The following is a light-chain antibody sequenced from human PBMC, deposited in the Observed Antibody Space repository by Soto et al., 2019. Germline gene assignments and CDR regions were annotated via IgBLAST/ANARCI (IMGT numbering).Light chain of an antibody. CDR2: GAS. Sequence: DTQMTQSPSSLSASVGDRVTISCRASQGIRNFLAWYQQKPGKVPKVLIYGASTLQSGVPPRFSGSGSGTDFALTISSLQPEDVATYYCQKYSSAFPLTFGGGTTVEIK. V-gene: IGKV1-27*01. CDR3: QKYSSAFPLT. J-gene: IGKJ4*01. CDR1: QGIRNF.